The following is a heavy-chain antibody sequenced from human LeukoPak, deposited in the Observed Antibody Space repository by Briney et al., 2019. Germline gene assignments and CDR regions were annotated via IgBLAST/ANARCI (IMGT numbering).Heavy chain of an antibody. CDR3: ALYCSSANCHDAFDI. CDR2: IDKEGNER. CDR1: GVMFRNYW. D-gene: IGHD2-15*01. J-gene: IGHJ3*02. V-gene: IGHV3-7*03. Sequence: GGSLRLSCAVSGVMFRNYWMSWVRQAPGKGLEWAANIDKEGNERSYVASVKGRFTISRDNAKNSLYLQMNSLGAEDTAMYYCALYCSSANCHDAFDIWGQGTMVTVSP.